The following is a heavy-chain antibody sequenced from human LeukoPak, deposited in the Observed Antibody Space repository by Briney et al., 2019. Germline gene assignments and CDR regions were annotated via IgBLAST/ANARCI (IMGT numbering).Heavy chain of an antibody. CDR1: GFTFCGSA. J-gene: IGHJ4*02. Sequence: GGSLRLSCAASGFTFCGSAMDWVRQASGKGLEWVGRIRSKANSYATAYAVSVKGRFTISRDDSKNTAYLQMNSLKTEDTAVYYCTSYDFWKSFDYWGPGTLVTVSS. D-gene: IGHD3-3*01. CDR3: TSYDFWKSFDY. V-gene: IGHV3-73*01. CDR2: IRSKANSYAT.